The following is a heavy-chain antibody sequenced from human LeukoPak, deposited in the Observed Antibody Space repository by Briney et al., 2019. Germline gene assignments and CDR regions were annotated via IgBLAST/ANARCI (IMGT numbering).Heavy chain of an antibody. D-gene: IGHD6-13*01. V-gene: IGHV3-30*02. CDR1: GFTFSSYG. Sequence: GGSLRLSCAASGFTFSSYGMHWVRQAPGKGLEWVAFIRYDGSNKYYADSVKGRFTISRDNSKNTLYLQMNSLRAEDTAVYYCARFPGSSSWYNYYYGMDVWGQGTTVTVSS. CDR2: IRYDGSNK. CDR3: ARFPGSSSWYNYYYGMDV. J-gene: IGHJ6*02.